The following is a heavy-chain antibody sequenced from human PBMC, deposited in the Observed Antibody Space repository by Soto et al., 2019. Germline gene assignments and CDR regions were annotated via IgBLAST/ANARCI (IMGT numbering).Heavy chain of an antibody. CDR3: ASNIPQAIGEAGIHYYGMDV. CDR2: IIPMFATP. D-gene: IGHD6-19*01. J-gene: IGHJ6*02. Sequence: QVQLVQSGAEVKKPGSSVKVSCKASGGTFSTCTISWVRQAPGQGLEWMGGIIPMFATPTYAQKFQGRVTTTSDEATNTVSMEVRRLRSEDTAVYFCASNIPQAIGEAGIHYYGMDVWGQGSTVTVSS. CDR1: GGTFSTCT. V-gene: IGHV1-69*01.